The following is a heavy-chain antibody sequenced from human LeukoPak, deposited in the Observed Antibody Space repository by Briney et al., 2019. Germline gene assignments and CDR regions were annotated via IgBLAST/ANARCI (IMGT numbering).Heavy chain of an antibody. Sequence: GGSLRLSCAASGFTFSSYWMSWVRQAPGKGLEWVANIKQDGSEKYYVDSVKGRFTISRDNSKNTLYLQMNSLRAEDTAVYYCAKSSYYDSSGYYREYYFDYWGQGTLVTVSS. V-gene: IGHV3-7*03. CDR3: AKSSYYDSSGYYREYYFDY. J-gene: IGHJ4*02. D-gene: IGHD3-22*01. CDR2: IKQDGSEK. CDR1: GFTFSSYW.